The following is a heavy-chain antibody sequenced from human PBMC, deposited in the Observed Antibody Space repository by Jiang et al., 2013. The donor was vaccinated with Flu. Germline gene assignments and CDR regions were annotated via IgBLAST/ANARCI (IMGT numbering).Heavy chain of an antibody. CDR3: ARLSRGSSGFLDY. CDR2: IYHSGST. Sequence: LLKPSETLSLTCAVSGYSISSGYYWGWIRQPPGKGLEWIGSIYHSGSTYXNPSLKSRVTISVDTSKNQFSLKLSSVTAADTAVYYCARLSRGSSGFLDYWGQGTLVTVSS. V-gene: IGHV4-38-2*01. CDR1: GYSISSGYY. D-gene: IGHD6-19*01. J-gene: IGHJ4*02.